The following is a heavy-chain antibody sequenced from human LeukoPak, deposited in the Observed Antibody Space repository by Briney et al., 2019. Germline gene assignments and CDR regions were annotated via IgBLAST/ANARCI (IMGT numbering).Heavy chain of an antibody. J-gene: IGHJ4*02. CDR3: ARAVQLWFQFDY. D-gene: IGHD5-18*01. Sequence: GGSLRLSCAASGFTFSSYSMNWVRQAPGKGLEWVSSNSSSSSYIYYADSVKGRFTISRDNAKNSLYLQMNSLRAEDTAVYYCARAVQLWFQFDYWGQGTLVTVSS. V-gene: IGHV3-21*01. CDR1: GFTFSSYS. CDR2: NSSSSSYI.